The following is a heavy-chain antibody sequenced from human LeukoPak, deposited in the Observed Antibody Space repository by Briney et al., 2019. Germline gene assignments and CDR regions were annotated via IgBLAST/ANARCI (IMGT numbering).Heavy chain of an antibody. CDR2: IHTSGST. V-gene: IGHV4-4*07. CDR1: GGSIGNYH. CDR3: ARRDSSSGWSFDH. D-gene: IGHD6-19*01. Sequence: SETLSLTCTVSGGSIGNYHWSWLRQPAGKGLEWIGQIHTSGSTNYSPPLKSRVSMSLDTTEDQVSLTIRSVSAADTAFYYCARRDSSSGWSFDHWGQGTLVTGSS. J-gene: IGHJ4*02.